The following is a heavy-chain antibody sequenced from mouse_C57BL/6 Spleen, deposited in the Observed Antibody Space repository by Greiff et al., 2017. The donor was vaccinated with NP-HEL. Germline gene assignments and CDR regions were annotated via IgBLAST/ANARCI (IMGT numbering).Heavy chain of an antibody. V-gene: IGHV1-15*01. CDR1: GYTFTDYE. J-gene: IGHJ1*03. D-gene: IGHD1-1*01. CDR2: IDPETGGT. CDR3: TNTLRHWYFDV. Sequence: QVQLKQSGAELVRPGASVTLSCKASGYTFTDYEMHWVKQTPVHGLEWIGAIDPETGGTAYNQKFKGKAILTADKSSSTAYMELRSLTSEDSAVYYCTNTLRHWYFDVWGTGTTVTVSS.